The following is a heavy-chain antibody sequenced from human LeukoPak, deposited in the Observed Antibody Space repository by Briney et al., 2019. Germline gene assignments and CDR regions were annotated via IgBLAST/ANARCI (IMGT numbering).Heavy chain of an antibody. CDR2: FDPEDGET. V-gene: IGHV1-24*01. CDR3: QAWFPPRITSDY. J-gene: IGHJ4*02. D-gene: IGHD3-10*01. CDR1: GYTLTELS. Sequence: ASVKVSCKVSGYTLTELSMHWVRQAPGKGLEWMGGFDPEDGETIYAQKFQGRVTMTEDTSTDTAYMELSSLRSEDTAVYYCQAWFPPRITSDYWGQGTLVTVSS.